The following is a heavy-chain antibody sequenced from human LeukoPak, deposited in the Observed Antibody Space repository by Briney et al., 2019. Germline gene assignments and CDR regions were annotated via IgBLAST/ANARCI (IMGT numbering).Heavy chain of an antibody. CDR2: ISYDGSNK. Sequence: HPGRSLRLSCAASGFTFSSYAMHWVRQAPGKGLEWVAVISYDGSNKYYADSVKGRFTISRDNSENTLYLQMNSLRAEDTAVYYCARARNCYGSGRPSQYFDYWGQGTLVTVSS. D-gene: IGHD3-10*01. V-gene: IGHV3-30-3*01. CDR1: GFTFSSYA. J-gene: IGHJ4*02. CDR3: ARARNCYGSGRPSQYFDY.